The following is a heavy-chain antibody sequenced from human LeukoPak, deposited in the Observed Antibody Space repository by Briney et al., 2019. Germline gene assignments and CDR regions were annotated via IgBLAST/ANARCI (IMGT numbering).Heavy chain of an antibody. CDR2: VDPEDGET. V-gene: IGHV1-69-2*01. CDR3: ATVPDSGSYSEGAY. Sequence: ASVKVSCKVSGYTFTDYYVHWVQQAPGKGLEWMGLVDPEDGETIYAEKFQGRVTITADTSTDTAYMELSSLRSEDTAVYYCATVPDSGSYSEGAYWGQGTLVTVSS. J-gene: IGHJ4*02. CDR1: GYTFTDYY. D-gene: IGHD1-26*01.